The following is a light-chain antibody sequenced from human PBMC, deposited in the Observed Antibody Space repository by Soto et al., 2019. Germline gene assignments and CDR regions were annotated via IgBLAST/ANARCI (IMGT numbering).Light chain of an antibody. CDR2: GAS. J-gene: IGKJ1*01. CDR3: QQYNNWPRT. Sequence: IVMTQSPASLSVSPGERVSLSCRASQSVRSELAWYQQKSGQPPRLLIYGASTRATGIPARFSGSGSGTEFTLTINSLQSEDFAVYYCQQYNNWPRTFGQGTKVDIK. CDR1: QSVRSE. V-gene: IGKV3-15*01.